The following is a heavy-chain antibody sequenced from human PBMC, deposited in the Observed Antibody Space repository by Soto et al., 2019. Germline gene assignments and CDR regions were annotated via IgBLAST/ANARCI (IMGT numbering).Heavy chain of an antibody. CDR2: ISAYNGNT. CDR3: ERGANPLAYYDAFDI. V-gene: IGHV1-18*01. Sequence: GASVKVSCKASGYTFTSYGISWVRQAPGQGLEWMGWISAYNGNTNYAQKLQGRVTMTTDTSTSTAYMGLRSLRSDDTAVYYCERGANPLAYYDAFDIWGQGTMVTVSS. J-gene: IGHJ3*02. D-gene: IGHD1-26*01. CDR1: GYTFTSYG.